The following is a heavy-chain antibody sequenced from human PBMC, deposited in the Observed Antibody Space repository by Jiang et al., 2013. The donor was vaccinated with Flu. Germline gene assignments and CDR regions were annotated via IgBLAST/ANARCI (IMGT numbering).Heavy chain of an antibody. D-gene: IGHD3-22*01. V-gene: IGHV1-8*01. J-gene: IGHJ4*02. CDR1: GYTFSGYH. Sequence: GAEVKKPGASVKVSCQASGYTFSGYHITWVRQATGQGLEWMGWMDPDSDNTGYAQKFQGRVIMTTNLSISTAYMELSSLTSEDTAVYYCARRYNYDTELDYWGQGTLVTVSS. CDR3: ARRYNYDTELDY. CDR2: MDPDSDNT.